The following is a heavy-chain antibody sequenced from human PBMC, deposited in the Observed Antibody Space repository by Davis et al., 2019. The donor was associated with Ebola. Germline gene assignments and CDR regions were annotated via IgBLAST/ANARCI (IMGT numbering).Heavy chain of an antibody. J-gene: IGHJ6*02. CDR3: ARDWVVVPAASYYYYYGMDV. CDR1: GYTFTSYG. CDR2: ISAYSGNT. D-gene: IGHD2-2*01. V-gene: IGHV1-18*01. Sequence: ASVKVSCKASGYTFTSYGISWVRQAPGQGLEWMGWISAYSGNTNYAQKLQGRVTMTTDTSTSTAYMELRSLRSDDTAVYYCARDWVVVPAASYYYYYGMDVWGQGTTVTVSS.